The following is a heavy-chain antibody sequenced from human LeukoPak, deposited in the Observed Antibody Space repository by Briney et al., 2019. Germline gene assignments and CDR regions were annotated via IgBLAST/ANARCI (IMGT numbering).Heavy chain of an antibody. D-gene: IGHD3-3*01. Sequence: PGGSLRLSCAASGFTFSSYAMSWVRQAPGKGLEWVSAISGSGGSTYYADSVKGRFTISRDNFKNTLYLQMNSLRAEDTAVYYCAKDPDEPGITIFGVVNDAFDIWGQGTMVTVSS. CDR3: AKDPDEPGITIFGVVNDAFDI. CDR1: GFTFSSYA. J-gene: IGHJ3*02. V-gene: IGHV3-23*01. CDR2: ISGSGGST.